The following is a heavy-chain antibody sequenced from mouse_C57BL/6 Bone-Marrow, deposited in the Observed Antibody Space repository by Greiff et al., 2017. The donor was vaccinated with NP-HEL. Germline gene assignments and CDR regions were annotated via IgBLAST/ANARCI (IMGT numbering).Heavy chain of an antibody. J-gene: IGHJ4*01. D-gene: IGHD1-2*01. V-gene: IGHV2-9*01. CDR3: ALQTATGDYAMDY. CDR2: IWGGGST. CDR1: GFSLTSYG. Sequence: QVQLQQSGPGLVAPSQSLSITCTVSGFSLTSYGVDWVRQPPGTGLEWLGVIWGGGSTNYNSALMSRLSISKDNSKSQVFLKMNSLQTDDTAMYYCALQTATGDYAMDYWGQGTSVTVSS.